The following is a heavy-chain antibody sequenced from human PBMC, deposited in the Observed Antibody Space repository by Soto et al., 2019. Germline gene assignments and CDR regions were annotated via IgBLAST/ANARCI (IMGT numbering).Heavy chain of an antibody. V-gene: IGHV4-59*01. CDR2: INYSGST. J-gene: IGHJ6*02. Sequence: QVQLQESGPGLVKPSETLSLTCTVSGGSISSYYWSWIRQPPGKGLEWIGYINYSGSTNYNPSLKSRVTISVDTAKNQFPLKLSSVTAADTAVYYCARGRQLVSVFSQAWGMDVWGQGTTVTVSS. CDR3: ARGRQLVSVFSQAWGMDV. D-gene: IGHD6-6*01. CDR1: GGSISSYY.